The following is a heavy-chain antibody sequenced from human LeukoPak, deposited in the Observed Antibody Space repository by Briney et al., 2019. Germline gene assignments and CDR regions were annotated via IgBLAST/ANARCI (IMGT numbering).Heavy chain of an antibody. CDR1: GFTFSSYW. Sequence: GGSLRLSCAASGFTFSSYWMTWVRQAPGKGLEWVANIKQDGSEKYYVDSVKGRFTISRDNAKNSLYLQMNSLRAEDTAVYYCARGLYCSSTSCYTPRGYWGQGTLVTVSS. CDR3: ARGLYCSSTSCYTPRGY. V-gene: IGHV3-7*01. J-gene: IGHJ4*02. CDR2: IKQDGSEK. D-gene: IGHD2-2*02.